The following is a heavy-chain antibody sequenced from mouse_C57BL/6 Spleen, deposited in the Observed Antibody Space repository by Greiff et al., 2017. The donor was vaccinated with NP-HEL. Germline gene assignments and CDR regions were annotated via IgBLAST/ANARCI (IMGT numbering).Heavy chain of an antibody. CDR3: ARSPYSNHAMDY. D-gene: IGHD2-5*01. CDR1: GYTFTSYT. CDR2: INPSSGYT. J-gene: IGHJ4*01. Sequence: VQLQQSGAELARPGASVKMSCKASGYTFTSYTMHWVKQRPGQGLEWIGYINPSSGYTKYNQKFKDKATLTADKSSSTAYMQLSSLTSEDSAVYYCARSPYSNHAMDYWGQGTSVTVSS. V-gene: IGHV1-4*01.